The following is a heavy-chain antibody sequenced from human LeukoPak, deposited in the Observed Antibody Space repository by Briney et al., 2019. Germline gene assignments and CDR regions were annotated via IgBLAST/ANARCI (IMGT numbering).Heavy chain of an antibody. CDR3: AREGGYIYNWFDP. V-gene: IGHV4-61*02. D-gene: IGHD2-2*02. CDR2: IYTSGST. J-gene: IGHJ5*02. CDR1: GGSISSGSYY. Sequence: SETLSLTCTVSGGSISSGSYYWRWIRQPAGTGLEWIGRIYTSGSTNYNPSLKSRVTISVDTSKNQFSLKLSSVTAADTAVYYCAREGGYIYNWFDPWGQGTLVTVSS.